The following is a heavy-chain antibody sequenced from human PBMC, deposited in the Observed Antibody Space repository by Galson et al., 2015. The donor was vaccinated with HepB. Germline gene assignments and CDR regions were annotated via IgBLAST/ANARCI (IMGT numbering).Heavy chain of an antibody. CDR3: ARGGLSGSGGSGTYYYYYYYMDV. D-gene: IGHD2-15*01. V-gene: IGHV3-11*01. J-gene: IGHJ6*03. Sequence: SLRLSCAASGFTFSDYYMSWIRQAPGKGLEWVSYISSSGSTIYYADSVKGRFTISRDNAKNSLYLQMDSLRAEDTAVYYCARGGLSGSGGSGTYYYYYYYMDVWGKGTTVTVSS. CDR1: GFTFSDYY. CDR2: ISSSGSTI.